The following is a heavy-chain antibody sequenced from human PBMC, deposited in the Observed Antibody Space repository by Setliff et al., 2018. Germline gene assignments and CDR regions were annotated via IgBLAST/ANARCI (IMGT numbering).Heavy chain of an antibody. J-gene: IGHJ4*02. CDR3: SRLVRYCTSTSCQGASGVEY. Sequence: GASVKVSCKASGYTFTDYGITWVRQAPGQGLEWMGWISGYSGNAYYAHKLHGRVTMTTDTSTGTACLELRSLRSDDTAVYYCSRLVRYCTSTSCQGASGVEYWGQGTLVTVSS. CDR1: GYTFTDYG. D-gene: IGHD2-8*01. CDR2: ISGYSGNA. V-gene: IGHV1-18*01.